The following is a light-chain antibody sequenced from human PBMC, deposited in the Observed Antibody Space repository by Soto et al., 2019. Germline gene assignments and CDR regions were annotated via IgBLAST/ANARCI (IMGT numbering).Light chain of an antibody. Sequence: EIVLTQSPGTLSLSPGERATLSCRASQSVSNYLAWYQRKPGQAPRLLIYGASSRATGIPDRFSGSGSGTDFTLTINRLEPEDFAVYYCHQYGGSPQTFGQGTKVEIK. CDR1: QSVSNY. CDR2: GAS. CDR3: HQYGGSPQT. V-gene: IGKV3-20*01. J-gene: IGKJ1*01.